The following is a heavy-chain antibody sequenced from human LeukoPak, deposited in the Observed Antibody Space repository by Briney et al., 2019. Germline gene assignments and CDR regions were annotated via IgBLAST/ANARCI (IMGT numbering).Heavy chain of an antibody. V-gene: IGHV3-30*02. Sequence: PGGSLRLSCAASGFTFSSYGMHWVRQAPGKGLEWVAFIRYDGSNKYYADSVKGRFTISRDNSKNTLYLQMNSLRAEDTAVYYCAKPSGYSYGYYYYYMDVWGKGTTVTVSS. J-gene: IGHJ6*03. CDR3: AKPSGYSYGYYYYYMDV. CDR1: GFTFSSYG. D-gene: IGHD5-18*01. CDR2: IRYDGSNK.